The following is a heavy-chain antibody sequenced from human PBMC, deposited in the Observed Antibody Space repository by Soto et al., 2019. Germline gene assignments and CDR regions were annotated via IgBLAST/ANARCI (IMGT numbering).Heavy chain of an antibody. Sequence: QVQLQQWGAGLLKPSETLSLTCAVYGGSFSGYYWSWIRQPPGKGLEWIGEINHSGSTNYNPSLKRRVTISVDTSKNQFSLRRSFVTAADTAVYYCARMWSSSARGAFDIWGQGTMVTVSS. CDR3: ARMWSSSARGAFDI. CDR2: INHSGST. J-gene: IGHJ3*02. V-gene: IGHV4-34*01. CDR1: GGSFSGYY. D-gene: IGHD6-6*01.